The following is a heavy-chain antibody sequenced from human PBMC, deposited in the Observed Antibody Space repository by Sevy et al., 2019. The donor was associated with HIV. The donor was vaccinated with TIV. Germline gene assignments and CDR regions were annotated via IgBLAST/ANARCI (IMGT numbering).Heavy chain of an antibody. CDR3: ARESIGAVGDFDY. CDR1: GGSISNYF. CDR2: IYYSGST. D-gene: IGHD6-13*01. J-gene: IGHJ4*02. Sequence: SETLSLTCTVSGGSISNYFWSWIRQPPGKGLEWIGYIYYSGSTNYNPSLKSRVTISVDTSKNQFSLKLSSMTAADTAVYYCARESIGAVGDFDYWGQRTLVTDSS. V-gene: IGHV4-59*01.